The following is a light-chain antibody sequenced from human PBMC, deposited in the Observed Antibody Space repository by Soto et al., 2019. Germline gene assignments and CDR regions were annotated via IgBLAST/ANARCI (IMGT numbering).Light chain of an antibody. CDR3: QQYNSWTLIT. CDR1: QSISGK. Sequence: EIVMTQSPATLSVYPGERATLSCRASQSISGKLAWYQQRPGQAPRLLVYGASTRATGIPARFSATGSGTEFTLTISSLQSEDFAVYYCQQYNSWTLITFGQGTRLEIK. V-gene: IGKV3-15*01. J-gene: IGKJ5*01. CDR2: GAS.